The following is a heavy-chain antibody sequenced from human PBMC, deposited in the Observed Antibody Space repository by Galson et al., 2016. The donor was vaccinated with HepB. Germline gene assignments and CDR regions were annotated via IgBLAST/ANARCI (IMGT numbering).Heavy chain of an antibody. Sequence: SVKVSCKASGGTFSSYAINWVRQAPGQGLEWMGGIIPIFGTEKNAQKFQGRVSITADESTSTTYMELTSLKSEDTALYYCARDRVWCSSPKCYGGYFGMDVWGQGTTVTVSS. J-gene: IGHJ6*02. V-gene: IGHV1-69*13. CDR3: ARDRVWCSSPKCYGGYFGMDV. D-gene: IGHD2-2*01. CDR2: IIPIFGTE. CDR1: GGTFSSYA.